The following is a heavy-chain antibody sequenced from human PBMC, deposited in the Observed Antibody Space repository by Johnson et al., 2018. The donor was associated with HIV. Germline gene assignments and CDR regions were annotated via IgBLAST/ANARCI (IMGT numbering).Heavy chain of an antibody. CDR3: ARELRGVISPPRAFGI. V-gene: IGHV3-20*04. CDR2: INSNGGST. Sequence: VQLVESGGGLVQPGRSLRLSCTGSGFTFGDYGMSWVRQAPGKGLEWVSGINSNGGSTGYADSVKGRFSISRDNAKNALYLQMNSLRAEDTALYSCARELRGVISPPRAFGIWGQGTMVTVSS. J-gene: IGHJ3*02. CDR1: GFTFGDYG. D-gene: IGHD3-10*01.